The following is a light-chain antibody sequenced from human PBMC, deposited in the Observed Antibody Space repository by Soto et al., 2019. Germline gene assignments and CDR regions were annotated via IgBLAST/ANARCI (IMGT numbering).Light chain of an antibody. CDR3: QQYYSYPFT. CDR2: AAS. V-gene: IGKV1-8*01. J-gene: IGKJ3*01. CDR1: QGISSY. Sequence: AIRMTQSPSSFSASTGDRVTITCRASQGISSYLAWYQQKPGKAPKLLIYAASTLQSGVPSRFSGSGSGTGFTLTISCLQSEDFATYYCQQYYSYPFTFVPGTKVDIK.